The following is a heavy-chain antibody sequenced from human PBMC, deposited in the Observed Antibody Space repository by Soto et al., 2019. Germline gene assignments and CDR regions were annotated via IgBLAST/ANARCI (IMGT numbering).Heavy chain of an antibody. Sequence: SVKVSCKVSGDTFDDYGSTWVRQAPGQGLEWMGEIIPILGTPDYAQQFQGRLTITADELTTKGYMELRSLRSEDTGIYYCARGNSLFRDRFLYYGLDVWGQGTTVTVSS. CDR1: GDTFDDYG. J-gene: IGHJ6*02. V-gene: IGHV1-69*13. D-gene: IGHD3-3*01. CDR2: IIPILGTP. CDR3: ARGNSLFRDRFLYYGLDV.